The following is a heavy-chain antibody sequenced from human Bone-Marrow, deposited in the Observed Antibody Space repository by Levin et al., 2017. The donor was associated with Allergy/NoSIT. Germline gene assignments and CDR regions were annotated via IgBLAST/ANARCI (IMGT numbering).Heavy chain of an antibody. CDR1: GFTFSSYW. D-gene: IGHD1-14*01. J-gene: IGHJ6*02. Sequence: GGSLRLSCAASGFTFSSYWMHWVRQAPGKGLVWVSRINSDGSSTSYADSVKGRFTISRDNAKNTLYLQMNSLRAEDTAVYYCVLTGSLKRNMDGWGQGTTVTVSS. CDR2: INSDGSST. V-gene: IGHV3-74*01. CDR3: VLTGSLKRNMDG.